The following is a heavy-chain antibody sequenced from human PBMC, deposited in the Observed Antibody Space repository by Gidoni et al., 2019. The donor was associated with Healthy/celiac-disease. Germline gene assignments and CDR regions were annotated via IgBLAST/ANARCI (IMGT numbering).Heavy chain of an antibody. J-gene: IGHJ3*02. D-gene: IGHD3-9*01. CDR1: GGSISRGGYY. V-gene: IGHV4-31*03. Sequence: QVQLQESGPGLVKPSQTLSLTCTVSGGSISRGGYYWSWIRQHPGKGLEWIGYIYYSGSTYYNPSLKSRVTISVDTSKNQFSLKLSSVTAADTAVYYCTVRYFDWSDDGAFDIWGQGTMVTVSS. CDR2: IYYSGST. CDR3: TVRYFDWSDDGAFDI.